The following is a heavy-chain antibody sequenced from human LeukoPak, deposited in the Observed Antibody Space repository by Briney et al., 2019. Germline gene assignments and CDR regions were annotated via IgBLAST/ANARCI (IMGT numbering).Heavy chain of an antibody. D-gene: IGHD3-3*01. V-gene: IGHV3-23*01. Sequence: GGSLRLSCAASGFTFSSYAMSWVRQAPGKGLEWVSAISGSGGSTYYADSVKGRFTISRDNSKNTLYLRMNSLRAEDTAVYYCAKASNKGRFLEWSPSYYFDYWGQGTLVTVSS. CDR3: AKASNKGRFLEWSPSYYFDY. CDR2: ISGSGGST. J-gene: IGHJ4*02. CDR1: GFTFSSYA.